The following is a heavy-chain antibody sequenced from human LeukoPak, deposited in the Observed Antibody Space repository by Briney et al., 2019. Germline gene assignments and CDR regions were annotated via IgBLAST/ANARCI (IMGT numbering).Heavy chain of an antibody. J-gene: IGHJ4*02. CDR1: GGSISSYH. CDR2: IFSTGST. V-gene: IGHV4-59*08. Sequence: PSEALSLTCTVSGGSISSYHWNWIRQPPGKGLEWIGYIFSTGSTNYNPSLKSRVTISLDTSKSQFSLRLTSVTAADTAVYYCARPYGSGSYDKFDYWGQGTLVTVSS. CDR3: ARPYGSGSYDKFDY. D-gene: IGHD3-10*01.